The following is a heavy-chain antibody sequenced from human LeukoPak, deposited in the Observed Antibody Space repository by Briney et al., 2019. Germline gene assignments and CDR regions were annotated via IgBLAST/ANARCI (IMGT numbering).Heavy chain of an antibody. Sequence: GGSLRLSCAASGFTFSNYAMSWVRQAPGKGLEWVSAITGSGGNTYYADSVKGRFTISRDNSKNTLYLQMNSLRAEDTAVYYCARFMVRGGNWGQGTLVTVSS. D-gene: IGHD3-10*01. V-gene: IGHV3-23*01. CDR1: GFTFSNYA. CDR2: ITGSGGNT. J-gene: IGHJ4*02. CDR3: ARFMVRGGN.